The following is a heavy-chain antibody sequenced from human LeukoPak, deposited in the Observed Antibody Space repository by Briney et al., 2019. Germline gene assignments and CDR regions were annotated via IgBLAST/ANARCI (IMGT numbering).Heavy chain of an antibody. D-gene: IGHD5-18*01. J-gene: IGHJ4*02. Sequence: ASVKVSCKASGYTFTSYGISWVRQAPGQGLEWMRWISAYNGNTNFAQKLQGRVTMTTDRSTSTAYMELRSLRSDDTAVYYCARVDYYSGLYSYGPRTYYFDYWGQGTLVTVSS. CDR3: ARVDYYSGLYSYGPRTYYFDY. V-gene: IGHV1-18*01. CDR1: GYTFTSYG. CDR2: ISAYNGNT.